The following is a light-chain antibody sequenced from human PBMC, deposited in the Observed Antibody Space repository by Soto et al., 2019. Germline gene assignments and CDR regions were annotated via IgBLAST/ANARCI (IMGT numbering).Light chain of an antibody. J-gene: IGLJ2*01. CDR2: GNI. Sequence: QSVLTQPPSVSGAPGQRVTISCAGSSSNIAAGYDVHWYQQLPGTAPKLLIYGNINRPSGVPDRFSGSKSDTSASLAITGLQADDEADYYCQSYDTSLSARVFGGGTKVTVL. CDR1: SSNIAAGYD. V-gene: IGLV1-40*01. CDR3: QSYDTSLSARV.